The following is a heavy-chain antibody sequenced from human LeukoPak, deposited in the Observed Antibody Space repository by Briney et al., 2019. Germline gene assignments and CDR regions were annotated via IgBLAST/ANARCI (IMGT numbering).Heavy chain of an antibody. D-gene: IGHD1-26*01. V-gene: IGHV3-30*18. CDR2: ISYDGSNK. J-gene: IGHJ6*03. CDR1: GFTFRSYG. CDR3: AKHPGDFTGIVNYYYMDV. Sequence: PGKSLRLSCAGSGFTFRSYGMHWVRQAPGKGLEWVAIISYDGSNKYSADSVKGRFTISRDNSQNILFLQMNSLRPEDTAIYYCAKHPGDFTGIVNYYYMDVWGKGTTVTVSS.